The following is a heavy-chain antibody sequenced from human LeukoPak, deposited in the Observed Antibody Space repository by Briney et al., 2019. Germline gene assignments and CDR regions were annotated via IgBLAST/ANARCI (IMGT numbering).Heavy chain of an antibody. CDR1: GGSISSYY. CDR2: IYYSGST. V-gene: IGHV4-59*01. J-gene: IGHJ4*02. D-gene: IGHD2-2*01. Sequence: SETLSLTCTVSGGSISSYYWSWIRQPPGKGLEWIGYIYYSGSTNYNPSLKSRVTISVDTSKNQFSLKLSSVTAADTAVYYCAKGVVVAPGVTPFDYWGQGTLVTVSS. CDR3: AKGVVVAPGVTPFDY.